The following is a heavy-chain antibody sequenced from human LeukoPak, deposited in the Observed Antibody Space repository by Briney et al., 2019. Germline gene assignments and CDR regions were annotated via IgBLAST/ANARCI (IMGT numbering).Heavy chain of an antibody. CDR1: GGSFSGYY. V-gene: IGHV4-34*01. CDR2: INHSGST. CDR3: ARKYEQQLVSVSTPIDY. D-gene: IGHD6-13*01. J-gene: IGHJ4*02. Sequence: SETLSLTCAVYGGSFSGYYWSWIRQPPGKGLEWIGEINHSGSTNYNPSLKSRVTISVDTSKNQFSLKLSSVTAADTAVYYCARKYEQQLVSVSTPIDYWGQGTLVTVSS.